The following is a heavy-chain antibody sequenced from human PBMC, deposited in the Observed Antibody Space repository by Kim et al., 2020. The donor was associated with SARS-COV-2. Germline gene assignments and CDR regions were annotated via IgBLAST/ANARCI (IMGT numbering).Heavy chain of an antibody. J-gene: IGHJ4*01. D-gene: IGHD5-12*01. CDR2: INQSGST. Sequence: SETLSLTCAVYGGSFSGYYWSWIRQPPGKGLEWIGEINQSGSTNYNPSLKSRVTISVDTSKNQFSLKLSSVTAADTAVYYCAREGTRNSGNEKASDFWGLGNLVTVSS. CDR3: AREGTRNSGNEKASDF. CDR1: GGSFSGYY. V-gene: IGHV4-34*01.